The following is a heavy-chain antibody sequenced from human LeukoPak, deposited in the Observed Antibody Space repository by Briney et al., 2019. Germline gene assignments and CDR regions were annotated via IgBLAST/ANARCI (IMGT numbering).Heavy chain of an antibody. D-gene: IGHD3-22*01. Sequence: GGSLRLSCAASGFTFSDYYMSWIRQAPGKGLEWISYITRSGSAIYYADSVKGRFTISRDNARNSLYLQMNNLRAEDTAVYYCARDYVSTGFTFDYWGQGTLVTVSS. CDR3: ARDYVSTGFTFDY. J-gene: IGHJ4*02. CDR2: ITRSGSAI. CDR1: GFTFSDYY. V-gene: IGHV3-11*01.